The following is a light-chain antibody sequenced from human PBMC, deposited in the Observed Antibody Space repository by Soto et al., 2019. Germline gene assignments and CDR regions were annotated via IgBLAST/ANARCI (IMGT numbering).Light chain of an antibody. CDR2: LGS. Sequence: EIVMTQSPLSLPVTPGEPASISCRSSQSLLHSNGYDSLDWYLQKPGQSPQLLIYLGSNRASGVPARFSGSGSGTDFTLKISRVEAEDVGVYYCMQSIQLPLTFGGGTKVEIK. J-gene: IGKJ4*01. V-gene: IGKV2-28*01. CDR1: QSLLHSNGYDS. CDR3: MQSIQLPLT.